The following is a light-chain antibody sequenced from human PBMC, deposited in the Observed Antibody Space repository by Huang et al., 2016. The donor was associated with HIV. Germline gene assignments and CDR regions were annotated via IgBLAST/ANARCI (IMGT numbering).Light chain of an antibody. CDR3: QQYDDYPYT. V-gene: IGKV1-5*01. CDR2: EAS. J-gene: IGKJ2*01. CDR1: QPVSSW. Sequence: IQMTQSPSTRSASVGDRVTVSCRASQPVSSWLAWYQQKPWKAPKLLIYEASSLESGVPSRFSGSGSGTEFTLTISSLQPDDFATYYCQQYDDYPYTFGQGTKVEIK.